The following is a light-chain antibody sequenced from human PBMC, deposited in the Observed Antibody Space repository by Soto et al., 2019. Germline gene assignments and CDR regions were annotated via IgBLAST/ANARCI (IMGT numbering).Light chain of an antibody. CDR3: QQYNNWLT. V-gene: IGKV3-15*01. Sequence: EIVLTQSPATLSLSPGERATLSCRASQSVGSYLAWYQQKPGQPPRLLIYGASTRATGVPARFSGSGSGTEFTLTISSLQSEDFAVYYCQQYNNWLTFGGGTKVDIK. CDR2: GAS. CDR1: QSVGSY. J-gene: IGKJ4*01.